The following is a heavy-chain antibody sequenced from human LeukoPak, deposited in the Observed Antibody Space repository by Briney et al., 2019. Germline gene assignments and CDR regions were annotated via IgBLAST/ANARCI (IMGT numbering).Heavy chain of an antibody. D-gene: IGHD3-10*01. CDR1: SDSISSYY. Sequence: SETLSLTCTVSSDSISSYYWSWIRQPPGKGLEWIGYVYYSGSTHYNPSLKSRLTMSADTSKNQFSLKLSSVTTADTAVYYCARTEYYFDHWGQGTLVTVSS. CDR2: VYYSGST. V-gene: IGHV4-59*01. CDR3: ARTEYYFDH. J-gene: IGHJ4*02.